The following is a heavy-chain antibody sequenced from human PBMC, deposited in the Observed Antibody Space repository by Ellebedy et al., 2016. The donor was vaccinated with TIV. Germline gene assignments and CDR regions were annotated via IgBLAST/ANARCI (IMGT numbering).Heavy chain of an antibody. D-gene: IGHD1-26*01. CDR2: INTDGSTT. CDR3: ARAPYSGSPCQDY. Sequence: GGSLRLXXAASGFTFSSYWMHWVRQAPGRGLVWVSRINTDGSTTTYADSVKGRFTISRDNAKNTLYLQMNSLRGEDTAVYYCARAPYSGSPCQDYWGQGTLVTVSS. J-gene: IGHJ4*02. V-gene: IGHV3-74*01. CDR1: GFTFSSYW.